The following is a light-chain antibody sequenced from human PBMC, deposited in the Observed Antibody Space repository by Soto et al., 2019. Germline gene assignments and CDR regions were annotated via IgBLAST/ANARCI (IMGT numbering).Light chain of an antibody. CDR1: QSVSSSY. V-gene: IGKV3-20*01. J-gene: IGKJ5*01. Sequence: EIVLTQSPGTLSLSPGERATLSCRASQSVSSSYLAWYQQKPGQAPRLLIYGASSRATGIPDRFSGSGSGTVFTLTISRLEPEDFAVYYCQQYGSSFPITFGQGTRLEIK. CDR3: QQYGSSFPIT. CDR2: GAS.